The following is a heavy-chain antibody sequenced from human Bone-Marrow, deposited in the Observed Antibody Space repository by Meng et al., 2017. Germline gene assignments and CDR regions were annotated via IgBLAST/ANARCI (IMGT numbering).Heavy chain of an antibody. CDR2: IYYSGST. CDR1: GSSISSGDYY. D-gene: IGHD2-15*01. CDR3: ARVGYCSGGSCYFRYFDY. J-gene: IGHJ4*02. Sequence: QVQLQESGPGLVKPSQTLSLTCSVYGSSISSGDYYWSWIRQPPGKGLEYIGYIYYSGSTYYKPSLKSRVTMSVDTSKNQFSLKLNSVTAADTAVYYCARVGYCSGGSCYFRYFDYWGPGTLVTVSS. V-gene: IGHV4-30-4*01.